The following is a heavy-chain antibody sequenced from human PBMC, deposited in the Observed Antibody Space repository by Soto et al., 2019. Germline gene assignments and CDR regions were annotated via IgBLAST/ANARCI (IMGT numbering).Heavy chain of an antibody. J-gene: IGHJ4*02. CDR2: ISDSGSS. D-gene: IGHD3-9*01. V-gene: IGHV4-31*03. CDR3: ARTTFYDIFTAYYSLFDY. CDR1: GGSISSGSFY. Sequence: QVQLQESGPGLVKPSQTLTLTCTVSGGSISSGSFYWSWIRQHPGKGLEWIGHISDSGSSYYNPSLGSRVTISVDTSKNQFSLKLSAVTAAYTAVYFCARTTFYDIFTAYYSLFDYWGQGTLVTVSS.